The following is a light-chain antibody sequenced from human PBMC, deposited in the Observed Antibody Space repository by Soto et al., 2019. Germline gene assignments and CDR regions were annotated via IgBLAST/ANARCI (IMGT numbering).Light chain of an antibody. V-gene: IGKV3-11*01. CDR2: DAS. CDR1: QTVGKD. CDR3: QQRSAWPFT. J-gene: IGKJ4*01. Sequence: IVLTQSPATLSLSPGERASLSCRASQTVGKDLAWYQVRPGQAPRLLIFDASTRATGVPPPFSVSRSGSDFTLTITSLHLDDFALYYGQQRSAWPFTFGGGT.